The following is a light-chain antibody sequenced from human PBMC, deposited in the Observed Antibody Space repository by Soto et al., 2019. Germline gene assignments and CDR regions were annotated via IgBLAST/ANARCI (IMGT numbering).Light chain of an antibody. V-gene: IGKV3-15*01. CDR1: QRLTDT. Sequence: EIVLTQFPATVSVSPGETVTLSCRASQRLTDTLAWYQQKPGQAPRLLLYDASTRATGIPARFSGSGSGTEFTLSISSLQSEDSAIYVCQHYDHWHTFTFGPGTKVNVK. CDR2: DAS. J-gene: IGKJ3*01. CDR3: QHYDHWHTFT.